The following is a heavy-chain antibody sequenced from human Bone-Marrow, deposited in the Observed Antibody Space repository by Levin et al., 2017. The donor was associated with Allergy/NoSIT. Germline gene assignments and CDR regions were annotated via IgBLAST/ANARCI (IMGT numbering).Heavy chain of an antibody. CDR1: GFTFSTSA. CDR3: VRCVRGPCYFPDY. J-gene: IGHJ4*02. CDR2: ISVSGSDT. D-gene: IGHD2-15*01. Sequence: PGGSLRLSCSVSGFTFSTSAMTWVRQGPGKGLEWVSTISVSGSDTYYTDSVKGRFTISRDNSKNTLYLQMNILRVEDTAMYYCVRCVRGPCYFPDYWGQGTLVTVS. V-gene: IGHV3-23*01.